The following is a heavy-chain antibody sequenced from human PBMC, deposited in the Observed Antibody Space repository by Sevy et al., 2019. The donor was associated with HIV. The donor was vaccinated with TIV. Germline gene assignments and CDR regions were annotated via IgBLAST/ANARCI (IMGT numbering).Heavy chain of an antibody. CDR1: GYTFTDYY. CDR2: INPDSGDT. J-gene: IGHJ4*02. D-gene: IGHD1-1*01. CDR3: ATAGTNGYNYFDY. V-gene: IGHV1-2*04. Sequence: ASVKVSCKASGYTFTDYYMHWVRQAPGQGLEWMGWINPDSGDTIYAQKFQGWVTMTRDTSIITAYMELTRLNSDDTAVYFCATAGTNGYNYFDYWGPGTLVTVSS.